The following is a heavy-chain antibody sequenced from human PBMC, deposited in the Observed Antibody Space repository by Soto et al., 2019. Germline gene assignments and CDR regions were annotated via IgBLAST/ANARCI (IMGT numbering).Heavy chain of an antibody. CDR2: IGKTGGDV. CDR1: GFTFSSYA. V-gene: IGHV3-21*04. CDR3: AREIGNSVTYGRLDY. J-gene: IGHJ4*02. D-gene: IGHD2-8*01. Sequence: PRLSCAASGFTFSSYAMSWVRQAPGKGLEWVSFIGKTGGDVHYADSVEGRSTISRDNAKNPLYLQMNSLRAEDTAVYYCAREIGNSVTYGRLDYWGGGTIVTFSS.